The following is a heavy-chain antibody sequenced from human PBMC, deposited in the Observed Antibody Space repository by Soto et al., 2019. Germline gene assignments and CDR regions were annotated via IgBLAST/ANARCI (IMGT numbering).Heavy chain of an antibody. CDR3: ARGGDYYYGLDV. D-gene: IGHD3-16*01. CDR2: ISAFNGQT. CDR1: GYTFTSYG. V-gene: IGHV1-18*01. Sequence: QVQLVQSGDEVKKPGASVKVSCRASGYTFTSYGVSWVRQAPGQGLEWMGWISAFNGQTNYIQKVQGRVTLTTEASTSTGYMELRSMRSEDTAVYYCARGGDYYYGLDVWGQGTTVTVSS. J-gene: IGHJ6*02.